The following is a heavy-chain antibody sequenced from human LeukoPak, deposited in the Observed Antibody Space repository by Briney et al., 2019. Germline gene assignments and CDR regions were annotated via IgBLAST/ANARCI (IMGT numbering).Heavy chain of an antibody. Sequence: GASVKVSCKASRGTFSSYAINWVRQAPGQGLEWMGGIIPIFGTANYAQKFQGRVTITADESTSTAYMELSSLRSADTAVYYCARVTGYMTEDYFDYWGQGTLITVSS. CDR2: IIPIFGTA. CDR1: RGTFSSYA. V-gene: IGHV1-69*13. D-gene: IGHD6-13*01. CDR3: ARVTGYMTEDYFDY. J-gene: IGHJ4*02.